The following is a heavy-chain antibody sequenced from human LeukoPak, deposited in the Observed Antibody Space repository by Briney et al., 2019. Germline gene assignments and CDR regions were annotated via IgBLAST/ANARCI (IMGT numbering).Heavy chain of an antibody. Sequence: GGSLRLSCAASGFTFDDYALHWVRQAPGKGLEWVSPICGDGGSTYYADSVKGRFTISRDNSKNSLYLQMNSLRAEDTAVYYGASVSYGDSEHWGQGALVTVSS. CDR2: ICGDGGST. D-gene: IGHD4-17*01. CDR3: ASVSYGDSEH. CDR1: GFTFDDYA. V-gene: IGHV3-43*02. J-gene: IGHJ1*01.